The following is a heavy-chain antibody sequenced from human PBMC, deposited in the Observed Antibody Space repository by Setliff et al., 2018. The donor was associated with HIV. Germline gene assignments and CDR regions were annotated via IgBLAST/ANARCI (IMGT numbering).Heavy chain of an antibody. CDR1: GFTFSNYA. CDR3: AKMVGGSRSSGDSKQNGFDM. J-gene: IGHJ3*02. V-gene: IGHV3-23*01. CDR2: ISGSGGLT. Sequence: GGSLRLSCAASGFTFSNYAMNWVRQAPGRGLEWVSTISGSGGLTFYADSVKGRFTISRDNSKNTLYLQMNSLRAEDTVVYYCAKMVGGSRSSGDSKQNGFDMWGQGTMVTVSS. D-gene: IGHD3-22*01.